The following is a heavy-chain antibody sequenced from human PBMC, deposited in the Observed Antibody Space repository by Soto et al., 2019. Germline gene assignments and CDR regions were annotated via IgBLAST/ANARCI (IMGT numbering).Heavy chain of an antibody. Sequence: GGSLRLSCTTAGFTVSSSHMTWVRKATGKGLEWVSVIYSGGSSYYAVSVQGRFTISRDNSKNTVYLQMNSLRGEDTAMYYCARLGPYGSESYSFRYNWFDPWGQGT. CDR3: ARLGPYGSESYSFRYNWFDP. D-gene: IGHD3-10*01. CDR2: IYSGGSS. J-gene: IGHJ5*02. CDR1: GFTVSSSH. V-gene: IGHV3-53*01.